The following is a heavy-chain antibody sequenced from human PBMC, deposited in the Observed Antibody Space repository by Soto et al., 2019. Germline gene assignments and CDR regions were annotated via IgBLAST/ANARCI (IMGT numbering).Heavy chain of an antibody. Sequence: SVKVSCNASGGTFSSYRINWVRQAPGQGLEWVGGIVPIYRTADYAQKFQGRVTITADESARTAYLEVRSLKSQDTAVYYCARDSGAKLSSSWGQGTLVTVSS. V-gene: IGHV1-69*13. CDR3: ARDSGAKLSSS. D-gene: IGHD6-13*01. CDR1: GGTFSSYR. CDR2: IVPIYRTA. J-gene: IGHJ4*02.